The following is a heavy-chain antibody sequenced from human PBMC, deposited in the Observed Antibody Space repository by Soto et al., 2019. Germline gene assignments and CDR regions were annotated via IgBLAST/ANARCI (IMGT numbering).Heavy chain of an antibody. CDR1: GFAFWHYG. V-gene: IGHV3-33*01. CDR3: ARDRNGGWLHMDV. D-gene: IGHD6-19*01. J-gene: IGHJ6*02. Sequence: QVQLVESGGGVVQPGRSLRLSCVGSGFAFWHYGMHWVRQAPGKGLEWVAVICSDGTKEYYADSVKGRFAISRDNSKDTLYAKMNSRRVEDSALYFCARDRNGGWLHMDVWGQGTTVSVSS. CDR2: ICSDGTKE.